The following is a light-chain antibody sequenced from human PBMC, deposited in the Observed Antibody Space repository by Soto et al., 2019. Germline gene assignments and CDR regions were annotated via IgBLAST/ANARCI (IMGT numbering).Light chain of an antibody. CDR1: QSVSSSY. CDR2: AAS. J-gene: IGKJ5*01. Sequence: EMVTTQSSGTRSLSHGARATLSCRASQSVSSSYLAWYQQKPGQAPRLLIYAASSRATGIPDRFSGSGSGTDFTLTIDGLQPEDFAVYYCQQDSNSPITFGQGTRLEIK. CDR3: QQDSNSPIT. V-gene: IGKV3-20*01.